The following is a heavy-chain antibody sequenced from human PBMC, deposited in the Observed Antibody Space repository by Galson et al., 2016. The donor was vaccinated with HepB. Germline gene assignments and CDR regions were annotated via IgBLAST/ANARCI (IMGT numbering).Heavy chain of an antibody. J-gene: IGHJ4*02. CDR2: IFHSGSV. V-gene: IGHV4-4*02. CDR3: GRQYGGGLSDY. Sequence: SETLSLTCAVSGGSISSSDWWTWVRPPPGQGLGWIGQIFHSGSVNYTPSTASPATIAVNTYNNLFSLRLTPVTAADTAPYYCGRQYGGGLSDYWGQGTLVTVSS. CDR1: GGSISSSDW. D-gene: IGHD3-16*01.